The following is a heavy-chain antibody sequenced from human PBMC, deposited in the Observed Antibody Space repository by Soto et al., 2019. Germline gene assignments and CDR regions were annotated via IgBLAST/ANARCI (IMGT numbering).Heavy chain of an antibody. V-gene: IGHV3-33*01. Sequence: GGSLRLSCAASGFTFSSYGMHWVRQAPGKGLEWVAVIWYDGSNKYYAESVKGRFTISRDDSKNTLYLQMNSLRAEDTAVYYCARDSHVGSGWQLTADYWGQGTLVTVSS. CDR2: IWYDGSNK. J-gene: IGHJ4*02. CDR1: GFTFSSYG. CDR3: ARDSHVGSGWQLTADY. D-gene: IGHD6-19*01.